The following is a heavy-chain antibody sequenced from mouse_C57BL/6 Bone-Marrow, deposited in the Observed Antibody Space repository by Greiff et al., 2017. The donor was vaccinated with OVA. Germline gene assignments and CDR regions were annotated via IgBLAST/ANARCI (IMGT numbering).Heavy chain of an antibody. CDR3: ARGGYGSSYY. CDR2: IHPNSGST. D-gene: IGHD1-1*01. V-gene: IGHV1-64*01. CDR1: GYTFTSYW. Sequence: QVQLQQPGAELVKPGASVKLSCKASGYTFTSYWMHWVKQRPGQGLEWIGMIHPNSGSTNYNEKFKSKATLTVAKSSSTAYRQLSSLTSEDAAVYYCARGGYGSSYYWGQGTTLTVSS. J-gene: IGHJ2*01.